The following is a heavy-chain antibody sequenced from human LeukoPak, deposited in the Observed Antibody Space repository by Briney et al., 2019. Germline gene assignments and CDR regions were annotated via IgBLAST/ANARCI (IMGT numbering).Heavy chain of an antibody. Sequence: ASVKVSCKASGYTFTGYYMHWVRQAPGQGLEWMGRINPNSGGTNYAKKFQGRVTMTRDTSISTAYMELSRLRSDDTAVYYCARVSPYYYDSSGYSGRRTYCFDYWGQGTLVTVSS. CDR2: INPNSGGT. CDR3: ARVSPYYYDSSGYSGRRTYCFDY. J-gene: IGHJ4*02. V-gene: IGHV1-2*06. CDR1: GYTFTGYY. D-gene: IGHD3-22*01.